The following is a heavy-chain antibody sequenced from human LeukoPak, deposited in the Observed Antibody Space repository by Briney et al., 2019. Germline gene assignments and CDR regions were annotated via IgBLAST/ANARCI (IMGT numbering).Heavy chain of an antibody. Sequence: GRSLRLSCAASGITFSNFGMHWVRQAPGKGLEWVAVITYDGSNKYYADSVKGRFTISRDNSKNTLYLQMNSLRAEDTAVYYCARARGYCSGGSCPPPGDYWGQGTLVTVSS. CDR1: GITFSNFG. CDR2: ITYDGSNK. CDR3: ARARGYCSGGSCPPPGDY. J-gene: IGHJ4*02. D-gene: IGHD2-15*01. V-gene: IGHV3-30*03.